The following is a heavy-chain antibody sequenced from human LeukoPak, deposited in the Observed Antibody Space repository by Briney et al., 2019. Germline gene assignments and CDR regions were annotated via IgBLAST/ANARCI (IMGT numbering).Heavy chain of an antibody. CDR3: AKGLIYDSSGYYYLNY. CDR2: ILYDGNNK. V-gene: IGHV3-30*18. Sequence: PGRSLRLSCAASVFTFSTYGMHWVRQAPGKGLEWVALILYDGNNKYYADSVKGRFTISRDNSKNTLYLQMNSLRAEDTAEYYCAKGLIYDSSGYYYLNYWGQGTLVTVSS. J-gene: IGHJ4*02. CDR1: VFTFSTYG. D-gene: IGHD3-22*01.